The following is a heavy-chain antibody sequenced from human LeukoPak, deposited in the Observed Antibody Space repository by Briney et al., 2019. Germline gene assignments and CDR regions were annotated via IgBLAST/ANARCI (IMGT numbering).Heavy chain of an antibody. D-gene: IGHD3-10*01. CDR3: ARLQYGSGSYGAFDI. Sequence: ASVKVSCKASGDTFTGFYMHWMRQAPGQGLEWMGWINPNSGGTNYAQHFQGRVTMTRDTSISTAYMELSRLRSDDTAVYYCARLQYGSGSYGAFDIWGQGTMVTVSS. CDR2: INPNSGGT. V-gene: IGHV1-2*02. J-gene: IGHJ3*02. CDR1: GDTFTGFY.